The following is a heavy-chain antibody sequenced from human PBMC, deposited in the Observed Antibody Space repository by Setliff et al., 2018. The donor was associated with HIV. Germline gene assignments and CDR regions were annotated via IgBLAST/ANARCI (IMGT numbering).Heavy chain of an antibody. CDR2: INPDSRGT. D-gene: IGHD1-26*01. CDR1: GYAFSDYS. V-gene: IGHV1-2*06. CDR3: ARGWEGGMDY. Sequence: GASVKVSCKTSGYAFSDYSIHWVRQAPGQGLEWVGRINPDSRGTNYAQTFQGRVTMTRDTSANTAYMELSRLRSDDTAVYYCARGWEGGMDYWGQGTLVTAPQ. J-gene: IGHJ4*02.